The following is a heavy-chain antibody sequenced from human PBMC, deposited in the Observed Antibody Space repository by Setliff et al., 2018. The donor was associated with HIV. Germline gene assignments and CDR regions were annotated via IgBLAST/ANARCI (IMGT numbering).Heavy chain of an antibody. D-gene: IGHD3-16*01. CDR1: GFTFNNYG. CDR2: IWYDGTNK. CDR3: AREELSAFSYGDRYWYFSL. V-gene: IGHV3-33*08. Sequence: GGSLRLSCEASGFTFNNYGMHWVRQAPGEGLEWVAVIWYDGTNKYYADSVKGRFTISRDNSKNTLYLEMASLRVGDTAVYYCAREELSAFSYGDRYWYFSLWGRGTLVTVSS. J-gene: IGHJ2*01.